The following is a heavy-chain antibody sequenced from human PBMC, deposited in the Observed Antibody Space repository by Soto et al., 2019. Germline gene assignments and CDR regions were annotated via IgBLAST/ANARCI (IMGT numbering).Heavy chain of an antibody. CDR1: GFTFGSFA. CDR2: MDNDAVTT. J-gene: IGHJ4*02. Sequence: EVRLLESGGGLVQPGGSLRLSCAASGFTFGSFAMSWVRQAPGKGLEWVATMDNDAVTTYFPDSVKGRFSLSRDNSNNMLFLQMNRLRAEDTAVYFCAKFRGEEYGDYHLEHWGQGTLVTGSS. CDR3: AKFRGEEYGDYHLEH. D-gene: IGHD4-17*01. V-gene: IGHV3-23*01.